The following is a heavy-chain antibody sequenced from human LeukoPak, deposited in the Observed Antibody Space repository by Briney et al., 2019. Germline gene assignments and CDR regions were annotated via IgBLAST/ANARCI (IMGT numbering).Heavy chain of an antibody. V-gene: IGHV1-18*01. Sequence: ASVKVSCKASGYTFTSYGISWVRQAPGQGLEWMGWISAYNGNTNYAQKLQGRVTMTTDTSTSTAYMELRSLRSDDTAVYYCARGSGYCSSTSCQKYYYYYGMDVWGQGTTVTASS. CDR1: GYTFTSYG. CDR3: ARGSGYCSSTSCQKYYYYYGMDV. J-gene: IGHJ6*02. D-gene: IGHD2-2*01. CDR2: ISAYNGNT.